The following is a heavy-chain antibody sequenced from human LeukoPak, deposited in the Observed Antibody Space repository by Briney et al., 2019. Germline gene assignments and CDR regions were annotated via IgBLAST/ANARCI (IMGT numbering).Heavy chain of an antibody. CDR1: GGTFSSYA. CDR2: IIPIFGTA. D-gene: IGHD3-10*01. V-gene: IGHV1-69*01. J-gene: IGHJ5*02. Sequence: GASVKVSCKASGGTFSSYAISWVRQAPGQGLEWMGGIIPIFGTANYAQKFQGRVTITADESTSTAYMELSSLRSEDTAVYYCAREGTMVPRRFDPWGQGTLVTVSS. CDR3: AREGTMVPRRFDP.